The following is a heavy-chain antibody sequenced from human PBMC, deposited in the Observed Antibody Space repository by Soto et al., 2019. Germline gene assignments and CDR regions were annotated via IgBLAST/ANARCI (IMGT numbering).Heavy chain of an antibody. D-gene: IGHD1-26*01. CDR3: AKEWGVEVTYYLFDC. CDR2: ISYDGSDK. J-gene: IGHJ4*02. Sequence: QVQLVESGGGVVQPGRSLRLSCTASGFTFTTYAMHWVRLAPGKGLEWVASISYDGSDKYYADSVKGRFTISRDNSKNTLYLQMNSLRADDMAVYYCAKEWGVEVTYYLFDCWGQGALVTVSS. CDR1: GFTFTTYA. V-gene: IGHV3-30*18.